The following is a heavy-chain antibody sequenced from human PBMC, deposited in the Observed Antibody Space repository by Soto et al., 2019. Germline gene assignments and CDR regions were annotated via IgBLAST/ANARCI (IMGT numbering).Heavy chain of an antibody. V-gene: IGHV1-18*01. J-gene: IGHJ4*02. CDR3: AREYCSVGSCYGGDY. Sequence: ASVKVSCKASGYTLTSYGISWVRQAPGQGLEWMGWISTYNSDTKYAHKFQDRVTMTTDTSTSTAYMELRSLRSDDTAVYYCAREYCSVGSCYGGDYWGQGTLVTVSS. CDR1: GYTLTSYG. CDR2: ISTYNSDT. D-gene: IGHD2-15*01.